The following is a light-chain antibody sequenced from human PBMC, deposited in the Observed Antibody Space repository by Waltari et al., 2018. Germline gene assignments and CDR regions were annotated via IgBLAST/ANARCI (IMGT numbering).Light chain of an antibody. CDR2: AAS. Sequence: AIQMTQSPSSRSASVGDRVTITCRASQGIRNDLGWYQQKPGTAPQLLIYAASRLQSGVPSRFRGSGSGTDFTLSICSLQPEDFATYYCLQDYNYPYTFGQGTKLEIK. CDR3: LQDYNYPYT. V-gene: IGKV1-6*01. J-gene: IGKJ2*01. CDR1: QGIRND.